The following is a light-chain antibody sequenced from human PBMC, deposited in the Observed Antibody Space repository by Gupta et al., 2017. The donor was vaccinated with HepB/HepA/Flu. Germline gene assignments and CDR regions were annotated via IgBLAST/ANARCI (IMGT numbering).Light chain of an antibody. CDR3: QHEGSSPRT. Sequence: EIVLKQSPGILSLSPGERATRSCRASQSVRSSYLAWYQQKPGQAPRLLIYGASSRANGIPDRFSGSGSGTEFALTISRLEPEDFAVYYCQHEGSSPRTFGQGTKVEIK. J-gene: IGKJ1*01. CDR2: GAS. V-gene: IGKV3-20*01. CDR1: QSVRSSY.